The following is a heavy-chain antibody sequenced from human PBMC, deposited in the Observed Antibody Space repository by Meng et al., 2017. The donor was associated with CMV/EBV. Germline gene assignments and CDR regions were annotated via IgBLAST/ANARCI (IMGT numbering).Heavy chain of an antibody. CDR3: AREGGVVVPAAIENYYYYYGMDV. CDR2: IIPILGIA. J-gene: IGHJ6*02. V-gene: IGHV1-69*10. Sequence: SVKVSCKASGGTFSSYAISWVRQAPGQGLEWMGGIIPILGIANYAQKFQGRVTITADKSTSTAYMELSSLRSEDTAVYYCAREGGVVVPAAIENYYYYYGMDVWGQGTTVTVSS. D-gene: IGHD2-2*02. CDR1: GGTFSSYA.